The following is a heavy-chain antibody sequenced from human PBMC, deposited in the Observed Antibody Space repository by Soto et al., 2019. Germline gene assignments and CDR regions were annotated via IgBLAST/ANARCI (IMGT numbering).Heavy chain of an antibody. V-gene: IGHV1-69*13. CDR2: IIPIFGTA. Sequence: GASVKVSCKASGGTFSSYAISWVRQAPGQGLEWMGGIIPIFGTANYAQKYQGRVTITADESTSTAYMELSSLRSEDTAVYYCARDRTSDYYYYGMDVWGQGTTVTVSS. CDR3: ARDRTSDYYYYGMDV. CDR1: GGTFSSYA. J-gene: IGHJ6*02. D-gene: IGHD2-8*01.